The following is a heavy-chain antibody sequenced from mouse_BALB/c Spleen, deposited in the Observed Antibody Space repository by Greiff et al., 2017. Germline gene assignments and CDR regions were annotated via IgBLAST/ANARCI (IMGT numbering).Heavy chain of an antibody. CDR2: ISNGVGST. Sequence: EVQGVESGGGLVQPGGSLKLSCAASGFTFSSYTMSWGRQTPEKKLEWVAYISNGVGSTYYPDTVKGRFTISRDNAKNTLYLQMSSLKSEDTAMYSCAIHRDDGYYDAMDYWGQGTSVTVSS. V-gene: IGHV5-12-2*01. D-gene: IGHD2-3*01. CDR3: AIHRDDGYYDAMDY. J-gene: IGHJ4*01. CDR1: GFTFSSYT.